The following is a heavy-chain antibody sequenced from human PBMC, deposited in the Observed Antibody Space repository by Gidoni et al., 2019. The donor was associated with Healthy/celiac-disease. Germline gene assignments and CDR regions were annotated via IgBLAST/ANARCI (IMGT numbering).Heavy chain of an antibody. D-gene: IGHD4-17*01. V-gene: IGHV3-30*18. J-gene: IGHJ4*02. CDR3: AKRGRYGDYDFDY. Sequence: QVQLVESGGGVVQPGRSLRPSCAASGFTFSSFAMHWVRQAPGKGLEWMAFISYDGRDKYYADSVKGRFTISRDNFKSTLYLQMNSLRAEDSAVYYCAKRGRYGDYDFDYWGQGTLVTVSS. CDR2: ISYDGRDK. CDR1: GFTFSSFA.